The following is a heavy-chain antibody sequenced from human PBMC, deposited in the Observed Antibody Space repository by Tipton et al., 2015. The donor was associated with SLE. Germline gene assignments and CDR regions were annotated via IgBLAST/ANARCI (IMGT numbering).Heavy chain of an antibody. CDR2: IFVTGST. Sequence: TLSLTCAVYDGSFSGYYWSWIRQPPGKGLEWIGHIFVTGSTNYNPSLKSRVTISVDTSKNQIFLKMTSVTAADSAVYFCARVWLNNAFDIWGQGTRVTVSS. D-gene: IGHD3-16*01. J-gene: IGHJ3*02. V-gene: IGHV4-34*12. CDR3: ARVWLNNAFDI. CDR1: DGSFSGYY.